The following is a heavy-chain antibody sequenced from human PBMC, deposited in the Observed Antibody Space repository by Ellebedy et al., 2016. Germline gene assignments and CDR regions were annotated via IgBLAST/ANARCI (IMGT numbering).Heavy chain of an antibody. CDR3: ARRTTVTSVDY. V-gene: IGHV2-5*01. CDR1: GFSLDTGAVV. Sequence: SGPTLVKPRQTLTLTCTFSGFSLDTGAVVVGWVRQPPGKALEWLSFIYGNGDERYRPSLRSRLSITKDTSKNQVVLTMTNMDPVDTATYYCARRTTVTSVDYWGQGTLVTVSS. J-gene: IGHJ4*02. D-gene: IGHD4-11*01. CDR2: IYGNGDE.